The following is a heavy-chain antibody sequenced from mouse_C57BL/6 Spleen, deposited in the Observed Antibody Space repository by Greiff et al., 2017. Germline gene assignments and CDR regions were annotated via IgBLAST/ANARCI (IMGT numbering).Heavy chain of an antibody. J-gene: IGHJ4*01. V-gene: IGHV1-39*01. D-gene: IGHD3-2*02. CDR2: INPNYGTT. Sequence: EVQLQESGPELVKPGASVKISCKASGYSFTDYNMHWVKQSNGKSLEWIGVINPNYGTTSYNQKFKGKATLTVDQSSSTAYMQLNSLTSEDSAVXYGARRTQANYTMDYWGQGTSVTVSS. CDR1: GYSFTDYN. CDR3: ARRTQANYTMDY.